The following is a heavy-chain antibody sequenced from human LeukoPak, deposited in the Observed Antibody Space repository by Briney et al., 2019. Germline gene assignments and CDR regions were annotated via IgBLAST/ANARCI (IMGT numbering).Heavy chain of an antibody. V-gene: IGHV4-39*07. Sequence: SETLSLTCTVSGGSISSSSYYWGWIRQPPGKGLERIGSIYYSGSTYYNPSLKSRVTISVDTSKNQFSLKLSSVTAADTAVYYCTRGGVYAPDPSSYHRDAFDIWGQGTVVIVSS. J-gene: IGHJ3*02. CDR1: GGSISSSSYY. CDR2: IYYSGST. CDR3: TRGGVYAPDPSSYHRDAFDI. D-gene: IGHD3-16*01.